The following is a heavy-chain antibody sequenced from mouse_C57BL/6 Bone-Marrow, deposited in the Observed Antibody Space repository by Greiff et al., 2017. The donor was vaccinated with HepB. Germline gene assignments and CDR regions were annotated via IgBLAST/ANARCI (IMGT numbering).Heavy chain of an antibody. D-gene: IGHD1-1*01. CDR2: IHPKSGST. V-gene: IGHV1-64*01. Sequence: VQLKQPGAELVKPGASVKLSCKASGYTFTSYWMHWVKQRTGQGLEWIGMIHPKSGSTNYNEKFKSKATLTVDKSSSTAYMKLSSLTSEDSAVYYGARGPVVANFDVWGTGTTVTVSS. J-gene: IGHJ1*03. CDR3: ARGPVVANFDV. CDR1: GYTFTSYW.